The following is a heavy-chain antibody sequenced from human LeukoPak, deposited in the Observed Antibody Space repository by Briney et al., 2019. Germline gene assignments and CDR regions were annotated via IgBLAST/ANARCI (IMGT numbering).Heavy chain of an antibody. CDR1: GGSISSDH. CDR3: ARKNDFDI. D-gene: IGHD2/OR15-2a*01. Sequence: PSETLSLTCTVSGGSISSDHWNWIRQPPGKGLEWIGCIYYSGSTYYNPSLKSRVTISVDMSKSQFSLRLTSVTAADTAVYYCARKNDFDIWGQRTLVTVSS. V-gene: IGHV4-59*01. J-gene: IGHJ3*02. CDR2: IYYSGST.